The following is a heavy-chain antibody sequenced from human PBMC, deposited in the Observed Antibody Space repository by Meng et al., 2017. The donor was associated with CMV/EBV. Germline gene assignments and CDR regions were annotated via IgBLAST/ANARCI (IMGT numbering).Heavy chain of an antibody. CDR3: ARDYDILTGQGGDWFDP. CDR2: IIPIFGTA. D-gene: IGHD3-9*01. V-gene: IGHV1-69*05. Sequence: SVKVSCKASGGTFGSYAISWVRQAPGQGLEWMGGIIPIFGTANYAQKFQGRVTITTDESTSTAYMELSSLRSEDTAVYYCARDYDILTGQGGDWFDPWGQGTLVTVSS. CDR1: GGTFGSYA. J-gene: IGHJ5*02.